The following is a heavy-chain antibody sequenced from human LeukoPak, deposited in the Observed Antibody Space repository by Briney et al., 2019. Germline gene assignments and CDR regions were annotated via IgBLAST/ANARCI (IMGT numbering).Heavy chain of an antibody. Sequence: SETLSLTCAVYGGSFSGYYWSWIRQPPGKGLEWIGEINHSGSTNYNPSLKSRVTISVDTSKNQFSLKLSSVTAADTAVYYCARHTDIAPLCSLKYWGQGTLVTVSS. CDR1: GGSFSGYY. CDR2: INHSGST. V-gene: IGHV4-34*01. D-gene: IGHD6-13*01. CDR3: ARHTDIAPLCSLKY. J-gene: IGHJ4*02.